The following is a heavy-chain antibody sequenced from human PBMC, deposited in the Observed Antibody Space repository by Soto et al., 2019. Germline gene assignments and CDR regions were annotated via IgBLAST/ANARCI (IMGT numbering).Heavy chain of an antibody. V-gene: IGHV4-34*01. CDR2: INHSGST. Sequence: QVQLQQWGAGLLKPSETLSLTCAVYGGSFSGYYWSWIRQPPGKGLEWIGEINHSGSTNYNPSLKSRVTISVDTSKNQFSLKLSSVTAADTAVYYCASVGSGGFDYWGQGTLVTVSS. CDR3: ASVGSGGFDY. D-gene: IGHD3-10*01. J-gene: IGHJ4*02. CDR1: GGSFSGYY.